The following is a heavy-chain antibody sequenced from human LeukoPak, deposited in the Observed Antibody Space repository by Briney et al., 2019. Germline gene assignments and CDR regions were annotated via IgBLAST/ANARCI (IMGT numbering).Heavy chain of an antibody. V-gene: IGHV3-48*01. CDR3: ARVPTYSDFWSGYTIDY. CDR1: GFTFSSYS. Sequence: GGSLRLSCTASGFTFSSYSMNWVRQAPGKGLEWVSHMSRRRTTVYYADSVKGRFTISRDNAKNSLYLQMNSLRAEDTAVYYCARVPTYSDFWSGYTIDYWGQGTLVTVSS. D-gene: IGHD3-3*01. CDR2: MSRRRTTV. J-gene: IGHJ4*02.